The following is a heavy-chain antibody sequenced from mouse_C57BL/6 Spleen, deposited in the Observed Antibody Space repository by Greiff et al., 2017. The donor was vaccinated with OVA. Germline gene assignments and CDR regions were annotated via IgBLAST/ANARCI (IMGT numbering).Heavy chain of an antibody. CDR2: ISYSGST. CDR3: ARDPGTFYAMDY. V-gene: IGHV3-1*01. Sequence: EVKLQESGPGMVKPSQSLSLTCTVTGYSITSGYDWHWIRPFPGNKLEWMGYISYSGSTNYTPSLQSPIFITHDTSKNQFFLKLNSVTTEDTATYYFARDPGTFYAMDYWGQGTSVTVSS. CDR1: GYSITSGYD. J-gene: IGHJ4*01.